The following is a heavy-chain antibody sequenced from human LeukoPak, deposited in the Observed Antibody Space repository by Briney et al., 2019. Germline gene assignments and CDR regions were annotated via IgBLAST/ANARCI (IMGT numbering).Heavy chain of an antibody. D-gene: IGHD6-19*01. V-gene: IGHV4-39*01. CDR2: IYYSGST. Sequence: PSETLSLTCSVSGGSIGRGSYYWGWIRQSPGKGLEWIGSIYYSGSTNYNPSLKSRVTISVDTSKNQFSLKLSSVTAADTALYYCARHPAYSSGRYDWFDPWGQGTLVTVSS. CDR1: GGSIGRGSYY. CDR3: ARHPAYSSGRYDWFDP. J-gene: IGHJ5*02.